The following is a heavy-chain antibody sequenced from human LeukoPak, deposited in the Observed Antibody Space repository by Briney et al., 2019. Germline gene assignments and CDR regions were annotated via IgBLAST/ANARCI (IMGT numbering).Heavy chain of an antibody. D-gene: IGHD6-13*01. J-gene: IGHJ4*02. CDR3: ARARGYSSSWYNDY. CDR2: IIPIFGTA. Sequence: GASVKASCKASVGTFSSYAISWVRQAAGHGLEWMGGIIPIFGTANYAQEFQGRVTITADKSTSTAYMELSSLRSEDTAVYYCARARGYSSSWYNDYWGQGTLVSVSS. CDR1: VGTFSSYA. V-gene: IGHV1-69*06.